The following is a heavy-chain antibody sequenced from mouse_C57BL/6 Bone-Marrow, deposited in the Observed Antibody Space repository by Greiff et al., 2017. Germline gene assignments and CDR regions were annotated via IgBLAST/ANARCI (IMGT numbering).Heavy chain of an antibody. J-gene: IGHJ4*01. CDR3: ARRRSYGNYVDYYAMDY. CDR2: INPNYGTT. CDR1: GYSFTDYN. D-gene: IGHD2-1*01. Sequence: EVKLMESGPELVKPGASVKISCKASGYSFTDYNMNWVKQSNGKSLEWIGVINPNYGTTSYNQKFKGKATLTVDQSSSTAYMQLNSLTSEDSAVYYCARRRSYGNYVDYYAMDYWGQGTSVTVSS. V-gene: IGHV1-39*01.